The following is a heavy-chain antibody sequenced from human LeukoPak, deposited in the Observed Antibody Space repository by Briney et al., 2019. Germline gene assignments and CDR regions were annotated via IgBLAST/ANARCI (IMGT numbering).Heavy chain of an antibody. CDR1: GGSISSYY. CDR2: IYYSGST. Sequence: SETLSLTCTVSGGSISSYYWSWIRQPPGKGLEWIGYIYYSGSTNYNPSLKSRVTISVDTSKNQFSLKLSSVTAADTAVYYCGRVRGYDNQLDYWGQGTLVTVSS. D-gene: IGHD5-12*01. V-gene: IGHV4-59*01. CDR3: GRVRGYDNQLDY. J-gene: IGHJ4*02.